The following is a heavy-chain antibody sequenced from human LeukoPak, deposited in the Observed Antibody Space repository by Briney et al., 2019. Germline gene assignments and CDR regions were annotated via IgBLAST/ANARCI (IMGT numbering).Heavy chain of an antibody. D-gene: IGHD2-2*01. Sequence: GGSLRLSCAASGFTFSSYSMNWVRQAPGKGLEWVSSISSSSSYIYYADSVKGRFTISRDNAKNSLYLQMNSLRAEDTAVYYCARTSSLASSYLRIRMSDYYYGMDVWGQGTTVTVSS. CDR3: ARTSSLASSYLRIRMSDYYYGMDV. CDR1: GFTFSSYS. J-gene: IGHJ6*02. CDR2: ISSSSSYI. V-gene: IGHV3-21*01.